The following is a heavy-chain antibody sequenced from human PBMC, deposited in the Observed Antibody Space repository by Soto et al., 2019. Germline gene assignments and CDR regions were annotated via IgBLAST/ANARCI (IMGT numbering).Heavy chain of an antibody. V-gene: IGHV5-51*04. Sequence: LKISSKGSGYSFISSWIGWVRQMPAQGLEWMLIIYPGDSDTRYSPSFLRQVTIPPYMPISNAYLQRPSLQASATAKYYCTRASRLAAAGPFDAFDIWGKETMITASS. D-gene: IGHD6-13*01. CDR3: TRASRLAAAGPFDAFDI. J-gene: IGHJ3*02. CDR1: GYSFISSW. CDR2: IYPGDSDT.